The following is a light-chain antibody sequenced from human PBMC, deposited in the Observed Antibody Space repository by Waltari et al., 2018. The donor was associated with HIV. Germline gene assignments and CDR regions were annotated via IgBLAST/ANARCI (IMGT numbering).Light chain of an antibody. Sequence: QSALTQPASVSGSPGQSITLSCTGTSSDVGSYNYVSGYQQHPDKAPKLMIYEVSNRPSGVSNRFSGSKSDNTASLTISGLQAEDEADYYCSSYRSSSTPLWVFGGGTKLTVL. V-gene: IGLV2-14*01. CDR1: SSDVGSYNY. J-gene: IGLJ3*02. CDR2: EVS. CDR3: SSYRSSSTPLWV.